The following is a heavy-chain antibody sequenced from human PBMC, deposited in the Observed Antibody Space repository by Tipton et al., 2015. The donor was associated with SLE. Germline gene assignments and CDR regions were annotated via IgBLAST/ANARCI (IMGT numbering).Heavy chain of an antibody. CDR2: INHGGST. Sequence: LRLSCTATGDSVTSSGYYWGWIRQPPGKGLEWIGEINHGGSTNYNPSLKSRVTISVDTSKNQFSLKLSSVTAADTAVYYCAQTHLWGSYRYASDIWGQGTMVTVSS. CDR3: AQTHLWGSYRYASDI. D-gene: IGHD3-16*02. V-gene: IGHV4-61*05. J-gene: IGHJ3*02. CDR1: GDSVTSSGYY.